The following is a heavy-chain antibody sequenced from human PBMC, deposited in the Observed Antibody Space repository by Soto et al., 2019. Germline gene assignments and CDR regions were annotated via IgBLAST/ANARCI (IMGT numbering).Heavy chain of an antibody. CDR1: GGSISSSSYY. Sequence: PSETLSLTCTVSGGSISSSSYYWVWIRQPPGKGLEWIGSIYYSGSTYYNPSLKSRVTICADTSKNQFSLKLSSVTAADSAVYYCASSREMATNWFDPWGQGTLVTVSS. V-gene: IGHV4-39*01. CDR2: IYYSGST. J-gene: IGHJ5*02. D-gene: IGHD5-12*01. CDR3: ASSREMATNWFDP.